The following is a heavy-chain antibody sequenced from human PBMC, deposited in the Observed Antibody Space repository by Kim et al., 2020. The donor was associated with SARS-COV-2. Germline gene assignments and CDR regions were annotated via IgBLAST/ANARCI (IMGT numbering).Heavy chain of an antibody. J-gene: IGHJ6*02. CDR2: IYYSGST. Sequence: SETLSLTCTVSGGSISSGGYYWSWIRQHPGKGLEWIGYIYYSGSTYYNPSRKSRVTISVDTSKNQFSLKPSSVTAADTAVYYCARDRLKHPVPLGYYYYYGMDVWGQGTTVTVSS. CDR3: ARDRLKHPVPLGYYYYYGMDV. CDR1: GGSISSGGYY. V-gene: IGHV4-31*03.